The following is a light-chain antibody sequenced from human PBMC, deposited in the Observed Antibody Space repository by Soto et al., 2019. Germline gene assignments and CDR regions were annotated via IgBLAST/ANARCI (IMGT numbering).Light chain of an antibody. V-gene: IGKV3-15*01. CDR3: QQYNNWWT. CDR2: ASS. J-gene: IGKJ1*01. Sequence: EVVMTQSPATLSVSPGERATLSCRASQSVSSNLAWYQQKPGQAPRLLIYASSTGATGIPARFSGSGSGTEFTLTISSLQSEDFAVYYCQQYNNWWTFGQGTKVEIK. CDR1: QSVSSN.